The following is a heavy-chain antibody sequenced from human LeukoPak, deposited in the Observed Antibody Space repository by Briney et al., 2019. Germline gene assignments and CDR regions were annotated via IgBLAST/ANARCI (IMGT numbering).Heavy chain of an antibody. CDR2: INPNSGGT. V-gene: IGHV1-2*02. D-gene: IGHD6-13*01. CDR3: GRLPGYSTSRGHY. Sequence: ASVKVSCKASGYTFTGYYMHWVRQAPGQGLEWMGWINPNSGGTNYAQKFQGRVTMTRDTSISTAYMELSRLRSDDTAMYYCGRLPGYSTSRGHYWGQGTLVTVSS. CDR1: GYTFTGYY. J-gene: IGHJ4*02.